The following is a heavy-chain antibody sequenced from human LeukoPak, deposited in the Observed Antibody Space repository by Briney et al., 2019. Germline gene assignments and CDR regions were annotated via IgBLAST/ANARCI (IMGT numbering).Heavy chain of an antibody. Sequence: ASVKVSCKASGYTFTGYYVDWVRQAPGQGLEWMGWINPNNGGTNYAEKFQGRVTMTRDTSISTAYMELSRLRSDDTAVYYCARLGYSSGSDYWGQGTLVTVSS. V-gene: IGHV1-2*02. J-gene: IGHJ4*02. CDR2: INPNNGGT. D-gene: IGHD3-22*01. CDR3: ARLGYSSGSDY. CDR1: GYTFTGYY.